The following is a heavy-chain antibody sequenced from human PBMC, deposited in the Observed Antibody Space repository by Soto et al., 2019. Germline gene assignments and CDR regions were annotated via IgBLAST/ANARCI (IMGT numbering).Heavy chain of an antibody. V-gene: IGHV3-21*01. CDR1: GFTFSSYS. Sequence: EVQLVESGGGLVKPGGSLRLSCAASGFTFSSYSMNWVRQAPGKGLAWVSSISSSSSYIYYADSVKGRFTISRDNAKNSLYLQMNSLRAEDTAVYYCARDTWWDMGFGELLPFDYWGQGTLVTVSS. CDR2: ISSSSSYI. D-gene: IGHD3-10*01. CDR3: ARDTWWDMGFGELLPFDY. J-gene: IGHJ4*02.